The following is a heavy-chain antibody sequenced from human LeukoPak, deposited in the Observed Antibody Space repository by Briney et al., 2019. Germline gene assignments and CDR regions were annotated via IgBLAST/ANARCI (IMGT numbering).Heavy chain of an antibody. CDR3: ARGTAGPDFGELLYYFDY. CDR1: GGTFSSYA. D-gene: IGHD3-10*01. J-gene: IGHJ4*02. V-gene: IGHV1-69*05. CDR2: IIPILGTA. Sequence: ASVKVSCKASGGTFSSYAISWVRQAPGQGLEWMGGIIPILGTANYAQKFQGRVTITTDESTSTAYMELSSLRSEDTAVYYCARGTAGPDFGELLYYFDYWGQGTLVTVSS.